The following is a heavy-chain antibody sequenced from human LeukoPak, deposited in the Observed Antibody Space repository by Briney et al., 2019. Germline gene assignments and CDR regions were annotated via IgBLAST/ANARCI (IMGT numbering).Heavy chain of an antibody. V-gene: IGHV7-4-1*02. Sequence: ASVKVSCKASGYTFTSYAMNWVRQAPGQGLEWMGWINTNTGNPTYAQGFTGRFVFSLDTSVSTAYLQISSLKAEDTAVYYCARGSPYYDFWSGYLTKYYYYYYMDVWGKGTTVTVSS. CDR3: ARGSPYYDFWSGYLTKYYYYYYMDV. J-gene: IGHJ6*03. CDR2: INTNTGNP. CDR1: GYTFTSYA. D-gene: IGHD3-3*01.